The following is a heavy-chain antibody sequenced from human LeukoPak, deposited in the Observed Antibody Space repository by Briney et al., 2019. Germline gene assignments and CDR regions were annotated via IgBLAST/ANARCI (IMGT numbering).Heavy chain of an antibody. Sequence: PGGSLRLSCAASGFSFSNYAMSWVRQAPGKGLEWVSAIRGSGGSTNYADSVKGRFTISRDNSKNTLYLQMNSLRAEDTAVYYCAKDSYGSGTYPSLFNYWGHGALVTVSS. V-gene: IGHV3-23*01. J-gene: IGHJ4*01. D-gene: IGHD3-10*01. CDR2: IRGSGGST. CDR1: GFSFSNYA. CDR3: AKDSYGSGTYPSLFNY.